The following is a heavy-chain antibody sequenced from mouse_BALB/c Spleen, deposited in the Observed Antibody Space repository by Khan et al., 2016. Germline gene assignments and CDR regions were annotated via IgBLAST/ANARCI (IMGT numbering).Heavy chain of an antibody. Sequence: VQLQQPGAELVRPGALVKLSCKASGFNIKDYYMHWVKQRPEQGLEWIGWIDPENGNTISDPKFQGKASITADTSSNTAYLQLSSLTSEDTAVYYCALDGSWFAYWGQGTLVTVSA. CDR1: GFNIKDYY. CDR2: IDPENGNT. V-gene: IGHV14-1*02. CDR3: ALDGSWFAY. D-gene: IGHD2-3*01. J-gene: IGHJ3*01.